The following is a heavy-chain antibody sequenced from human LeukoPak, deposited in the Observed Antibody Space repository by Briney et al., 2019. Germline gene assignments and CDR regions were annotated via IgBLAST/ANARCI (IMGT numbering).Heavy chain of an antibody. V-gene: IGHV3-23*01. J-gene: IGHJ6*04. CDR3: AGGNSMDV. CDR2: ISGSGSST. Sequence: GGSLRLSCAASGFTFSSYAMSWVRQAPGKGLEWVSAISGSGSSTYYADSVKGRFTISRDNARNSLYLQMNSLRVEDTAVYFCAGGNSMDVWGKGTAVTVSS. CDR1: GFTFSSYA. D-gene: IGHD1/OR15-1a*01.